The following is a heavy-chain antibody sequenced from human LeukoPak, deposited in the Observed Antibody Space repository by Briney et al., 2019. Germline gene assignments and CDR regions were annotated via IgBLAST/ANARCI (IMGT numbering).Heavy chain of an antibody. CDR2: ISSSSSYI. J-gene: IGHJ4*02. CDR1: GFTFSSYS. V-gene: IGHV3-21*04. D-gene: IGHD3-9*01. Sequence: GGSLRLSCAASGFTFSSYSMNWVRQAPGKGLEWVSSISSSSSYIYYADSVKGRFTISRDNAKNSLYLQMNSLRAEDTAVYYCARGAYYDILTGYSPGDYWGQGTLVTVSS. CDR3: ARGAYYDILTGYSPGDY.